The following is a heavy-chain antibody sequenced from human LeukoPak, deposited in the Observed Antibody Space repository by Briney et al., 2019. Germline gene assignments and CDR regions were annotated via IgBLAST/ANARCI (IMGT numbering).Heavy chain of an antibody. Sequence: SETLSLTCTVSGGSISSSSYYWGWIRQPPGKGLEWIGSIYYSGSTYYNPSLKSRVTISVDTSKNQFSLKLSSVTAADTAVYYCARMVGSGWYLDWFDPWSQGTLVTVSS. D-gene: IGHD6-19*01. CDR2: IYYSGST. CDR1: GGSISSSSYY. J-gene: IGHJ5*02. CDR3: ARMVGSGWYLDWFDP. V-gene: IGHV4-39*01.